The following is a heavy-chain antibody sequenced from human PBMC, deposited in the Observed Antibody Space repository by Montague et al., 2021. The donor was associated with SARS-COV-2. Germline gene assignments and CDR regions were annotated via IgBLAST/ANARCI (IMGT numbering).Heavy chain of an antibody. CDR2: ISYTGST. CDR3: ARLYIQKALVGASRRRWFDP. D-gene: IGHD1-26*01. Sequence: SETLSLTCSVSGDSMSGSNSYWGWIRQPPGKGLESIGSISYTGSTSYNASLKSRATMSVDTSKNESSLRLSSVTASDTAVYYCARLYIQKALVGASRRRWFDPWGQGTLVTVSS. CDR1: GDSMSGSNSY. J-gene: IGHJ5*02. V-gene: IGHV4-39*01.